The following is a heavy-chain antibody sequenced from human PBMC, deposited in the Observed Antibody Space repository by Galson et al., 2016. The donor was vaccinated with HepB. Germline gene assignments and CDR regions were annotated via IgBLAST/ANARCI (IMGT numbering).Heavy chain of an antibody. CDR2: MNPNSDNS. CDR3: ARGRGISYYGFWSGYSLDY. Sequence: SVKVSCKASGYTFTSYDINWVRQATGQGLEWMGWMNPNSDNSGYAQRFQGRVTMTRHTSMSTAYMALSSLRSDDTAVYFCARGRGISYYGFWSGYSLDYWGQGTLVTVSS. CDR1: GYTFTSYD. D-gene: IGHD3-3*01. J-gene: IGHJ4*02. V-gene: IGHV1-8*01.